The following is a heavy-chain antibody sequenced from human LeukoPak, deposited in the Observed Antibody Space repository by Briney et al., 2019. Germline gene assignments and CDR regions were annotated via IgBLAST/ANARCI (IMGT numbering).Heavy chain of an antibody. CDR2: IGYTGDT. CDR3: ARVEAATTNPRFDF. CDR1: GGSISSGAYY. J-gene: IGHJ4*02. V-gene: IGHV4-31*03. D-gene: IGHD1-1*01. Sequence: SETLSLTCTVSGGSISSGAYYWSWVRQHPGKGLDWIGYIGYTGDTYYNPSLRSRVTISVDTSKTQFSLRLSSVTAADTAAYYCARVEAATTNPRFDFWGQGTLVTVSS.